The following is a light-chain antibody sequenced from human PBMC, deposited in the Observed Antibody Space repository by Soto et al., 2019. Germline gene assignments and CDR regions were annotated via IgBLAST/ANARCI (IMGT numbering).Light chain of an antibody. CDR1: QTISGS. CDR3: QQTYSIPIT. J-gene: IGKJ5*01. CDR2: GSN. Sequence: DIQMTQSPSSLSASVGDRVTITCRASQTISGSLNWYQQRPGKAPNLLIYGSNSLQSGVPPRFSGSASGTDFTLTISSLQPEDFATYYCQQTYSIPITFGQGTRLDIK. V-gene: IGKV1-39*01.